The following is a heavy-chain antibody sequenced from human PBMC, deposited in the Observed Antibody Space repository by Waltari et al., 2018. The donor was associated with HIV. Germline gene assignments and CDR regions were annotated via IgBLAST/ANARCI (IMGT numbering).Heavy chain of an antibody. V-gene: IGHV1-2*02. CDR1: RHTFTDYY. CDR2: INPKSGAT. D-gene: IGHD2-21*02. J-gene: IGHJ6*02. Sequence: QVQLVQSGPEVKKSGASVNVSCKASRHTFTDYYIHWVRQAPGQGLEWMGWINPKSGATKYALQLQGRVTLTSDTSTSTAHMELNSLRSDDTAVYFCAKGGAIVVVTAIRYYGLDVWGQGTTVTVSS. CDR3: AKGGAIVVVTAIRYYGLDV.